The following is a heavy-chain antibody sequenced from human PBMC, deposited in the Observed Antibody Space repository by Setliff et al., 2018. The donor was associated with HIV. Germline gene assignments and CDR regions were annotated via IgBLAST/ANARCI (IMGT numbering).Heavy chain of an antibody. D-gene: IGHD1-26*01. CDR1: GFTLGDHY. CDR3: ARAAPRAGAAPLAYDY. J-gene: IGHJ4*02. V-gene: IGHV3-7*01. Sequence: GGSLRLSCVASGFTLGDHYMNWIRQAPGKGLEWVAYINQDGGETYYKDSVKGRLAISRDNANNSLHLQMNSLRVEDTAIYYCARAAPRAGAAPLAYDYWGQGTLVTVSS. CDR2: INQDGGET.